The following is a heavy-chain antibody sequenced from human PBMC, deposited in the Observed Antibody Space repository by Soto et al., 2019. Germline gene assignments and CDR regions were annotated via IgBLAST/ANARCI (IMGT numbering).Heavy chain of an antibody. D-gene: IGHD1-26*01. Sequence: VASVKVSCKASGYSFTSLDINWVRQTAGQGLEWMGWMQPSTGRTGYAQKFQGRVTMTRDTSINTAYMELTTLTCDDTAFYYCARGVSAGVDYWGRGSLVSVSS. CDR1: GYSFTSLD. CDR3: ARGVSAGVDY. J-gene: IGHJ4*02. CDR2: MQPSTGRT. V-gene: IGHV1-8*01.